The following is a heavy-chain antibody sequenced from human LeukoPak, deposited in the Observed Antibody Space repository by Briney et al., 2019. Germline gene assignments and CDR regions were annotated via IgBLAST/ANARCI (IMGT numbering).Heavy chain of an antibody. CDR3: ARLGGYSYGYSDY. D-gene: IGHD5-18*01. Sequence: ASVKVSCKASGYTFTSHAMHWVRQAPGQRLEWMGWINAGNGNTKYSQKFQGRVTITRDTSASTAYMELSSLRSEDTAVYYCARLGGYSYGYSDYWGQGTLVTVSS. CDR2: INAGNGNT. J-gene: IGHJ4*02. V-gene: IGHV1-3*01. CDR1: GYTFTSHA.